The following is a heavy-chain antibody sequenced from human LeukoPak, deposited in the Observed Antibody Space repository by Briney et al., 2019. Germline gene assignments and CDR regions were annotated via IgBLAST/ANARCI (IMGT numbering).Heavy chain of an antibody. D-gene: IGHD6-6*01. CDR2: ISSVGSII. V-gene: IGHV3-11*04. J-gene: IGHJ6*02. Sequence: PGGSLRLSCAASGFTFSDNYMSWIRQAPGKGLEWVSYISSVGSIIFYADSVKGRFTISRDNSKNTLYLQMNSLRAEDTAVYYCARDFRRGGQLVLYYYYYGMDVWGQGTTVTVSS. CDR1: GFTFSDNY. CDR3: ARDFRRGGQLVLYYYYYGMDV.